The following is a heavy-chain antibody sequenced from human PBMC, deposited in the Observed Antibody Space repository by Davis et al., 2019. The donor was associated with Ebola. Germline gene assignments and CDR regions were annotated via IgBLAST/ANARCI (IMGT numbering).Heavy chain of an antibody. V-gene: IGHV4-59*01. CDR2: IYYSESS. D-gene: IGHD6-19*01. Sequence: MPSETLSLTCTVSGGSISSSYWSWIRQPPGKGLEWIGYIYYSESSNYNPSLKSRVTISVDTSKNQFSLKLSSVTAADTAVYYCAREEVAVAGRGAFDIWGQGTMVTVSS. J-gene: IGHJ3*02. CDR3: AREEVAVAGRGAFDI. CDR1: GGSISSSY.